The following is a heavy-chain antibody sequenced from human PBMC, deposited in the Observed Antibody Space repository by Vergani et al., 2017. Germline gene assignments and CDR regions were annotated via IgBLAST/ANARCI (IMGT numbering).Heavy chain of an antibody. CDR2: INHSGST. D-gene: IGHD2-2*01. CDR3: ARAPYCSSISCYRGHGMDV. J-gene: IGHJ6*02. CDR1: GGSLSGYH. Sequence: QVQLQQWGAGLLKPSETLSLNCVVYGGSLSGYHWSWIRQPPGKGLEWIGEINHSGSTNYNPSLKSRVIISVDTSKNQFSLKLSSVTAADTALYYCARAPYCSSISCYRGHGMDVWGQGTTVTVSS. V-gene: IGHV4-34*01.